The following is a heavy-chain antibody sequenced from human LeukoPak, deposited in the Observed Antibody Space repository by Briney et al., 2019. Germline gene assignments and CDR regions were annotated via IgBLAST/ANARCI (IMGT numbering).Heavy chain of an antibody. V-gene: IGHV1-8*01. Sequence: GASVKVSCKAARYTFTSYDINWVRQAPGQGLEWMGWMNPDSGNTGYAQKFQGRVSMTRNTSISTAYMELGGLTSDDTAVYFCARGSHRGCCTTSNCYTVDYWGQGTLVSVSS. D-gene: IGHD2-2*02. J-gene: IGHJ4*01. CDR2: MNPDSGNT. CDR3: ARGSHRGCCTTSNCYTVDY. CDR1: RYTFTSYD.